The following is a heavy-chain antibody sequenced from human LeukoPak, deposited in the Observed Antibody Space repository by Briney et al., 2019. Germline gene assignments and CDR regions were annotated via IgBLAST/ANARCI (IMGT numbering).Heavy chain of an antibody. CDR2: VFYSGST. CDR3: PSEGSGYCDGGSCPYYFDY. V-gene: IGHV4-39*01. CDR1: GGSISSGYYY. J-gene: IGHJ4*02. Sequence: PSETLSLTCTVSGGSISSGYYYWGWIRQHPGNGLEWIASVFYSGSTSYNPSFKSRITMSVDTSKNQFSLRLNSVTAADAAVYYCPSEGSGYCDGGSCPYYFDYWGQGTLVTVSS. D-gene: IGHD2-15*01.